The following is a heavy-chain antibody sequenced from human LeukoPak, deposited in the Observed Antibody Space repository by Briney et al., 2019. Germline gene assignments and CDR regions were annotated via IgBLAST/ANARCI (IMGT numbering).Heavy chain of an antibody. CDR1: GFTFSSYE. CDR3: AKEHDLWHEEGNWFDP. V-gene: IGHV3-48*03. CDR2: ISSSGSTI. D-gene: IGHD3-3*01. Sequence: PGGSLRLSCAASGFTFSSYEMNWVRQAPGKGLEWVSYISSSGSTIYYADSVKGRFTISRDNAKNSLYLQMNRLRVEDTAVYYCAKEHDLWHEEGNWFDPWGQGTLVTVSS. J-gene: IGHJ5*02.